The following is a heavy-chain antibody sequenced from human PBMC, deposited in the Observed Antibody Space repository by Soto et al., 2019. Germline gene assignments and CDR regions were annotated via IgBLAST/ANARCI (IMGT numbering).Heavy chain of an antibody. V-gene: IGHV1-3*05. D-gene: IGHD3-10*01. J-gene: IGHJ1*01. CDR2: INAGNGNT. CDR1: GYTFTSYA. CDR3: ARDSYYGSGSFRYFQH. Sequence: QVQRVQSGAEEKKPGASVKVSCKASGYTFTSYAIHWVRQAPGQRLEWMGWINAGNGNTKYSQKFQGRVTITRDTSASTAYMELSSLRSEDTAVYYCARDSYYGSGSFRYFQHWGQGTLVTVSS.